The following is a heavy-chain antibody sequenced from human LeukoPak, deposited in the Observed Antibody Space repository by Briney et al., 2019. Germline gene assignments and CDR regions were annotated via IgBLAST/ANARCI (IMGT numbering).Heavy chain of an antibody. CDR3: ANFGAYDFWSGYPASDY. J-gene: IGHJ4*02. Sequence: PGGSLRLSCAASGFTFSSYWMSWVRQAPGKGLEWVANIKQDGSEKYYVDSVKGRFTISRDNAKNSLYLQMNSLRAEDTAVYYCANFGAYDFWSGYPASDYWGQGTLVTVSS. CDR1: GFTFSSYW. D-gene: IGHD3-3*01. CDR2: IKQDGSEK. V-gene: IGHV3-7*03.